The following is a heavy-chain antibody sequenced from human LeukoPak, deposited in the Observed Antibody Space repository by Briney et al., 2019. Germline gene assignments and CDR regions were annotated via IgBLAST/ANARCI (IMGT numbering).Heavy chain of an antibody. D-gene: IGHD5-18*01. Sequence: GGSLRLSCAASGFTFSSYSMNWVRQAPGKGLEWVSSISSSSSYIYYADSVKGRFTISRDNAKNSLYLQMNSLRAEDTAVYYCARAEEDSYGLYFDYWGQGTLVTVSS. J-gene: IGHJ4*02. CDR2: ISSSSSYI. V-gene: IGHV3-21*01. CDR1: GFTFSSYS. CDR3: ARAEEDSYGLYFDY.